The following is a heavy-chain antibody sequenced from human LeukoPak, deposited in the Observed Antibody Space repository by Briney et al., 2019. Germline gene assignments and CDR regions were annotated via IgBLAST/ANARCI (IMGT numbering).Heavy chain of an antibody. D-gene: IGHD2-15*01. Sequence: PGGSLRLSCAASGFTFSRYGMHWVRQAPGKGLEWVAFIRYDGSNKYYADSVKGRFTISRDNSKNTLYLQMNSLRAEDTAVYYCARMAGAASPYWGQGTLVTVSS. J-gene: IGHJ4*02. CDR2: IRYDGSNK. CDR1: GFTFSRYG. CDR3: ARMAGAASPY. V-gene: IGHV3-30*02.